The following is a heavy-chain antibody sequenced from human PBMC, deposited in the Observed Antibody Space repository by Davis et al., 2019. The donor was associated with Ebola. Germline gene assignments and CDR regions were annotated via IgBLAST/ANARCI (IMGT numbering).Heavy chain of an antibody. D-gene: IGHD3-10*01. CDR1: GFTFNNFA. CDR2: ISGSGGST. Sequence: GESLKISCAASGFTFNNFAMSWVRQAPGKGLEWVSAISGSGGSTYYADSVKGRFTISRDNSKNTLYLQMNSLRAEDTAVYYCAKFPWPLWFREYQEPNWFDPWGQGTLVTVSS. J-gene: IGHJ5*02. V-gene: IGHV3-23*01. CDR3: AKFPWPLWFREYQEPNWFDP.